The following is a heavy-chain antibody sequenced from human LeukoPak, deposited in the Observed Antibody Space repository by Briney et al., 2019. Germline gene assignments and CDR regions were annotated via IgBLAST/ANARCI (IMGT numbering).Heavy chain of an antibody. CDR2: ISSSSAGT. V-gene: IGHV3-23*01. D-gene: IGHD6-6*01. CDR1: GLTFSSYV. J-gene: IGHJ4*02. Sequence: GGSLRLSCAASGLTFSSYVMSWVRQAPGKGLKWVSAISSSSAGTYYADSVKGRFTVSRDNAINTLYLQMNSLRVEDTAVYYCAKGSSSSRPYYFDSWGQGTLVTVSS. CDR3: AKGSSSSRPYYFDS.